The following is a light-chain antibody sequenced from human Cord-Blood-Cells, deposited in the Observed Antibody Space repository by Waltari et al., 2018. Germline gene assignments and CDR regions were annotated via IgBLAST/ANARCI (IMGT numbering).Light chain of an antibody. V-gene: IGKV1-5*01. CDR2: DAS. CDR1: QSVGSW. CDR3: EQEKGWAV. Sequence: DIQITHSPSTLPASVGERVTITRLPSQSVGSWLAWYQQKPGNAPKLLIYDASSLESGAPPRPCGAGSGTVLTLTNSSVQPGCIAPYYWEQEKGWAVFGQGTMLAIK. J-gene: IGKJ2*01.